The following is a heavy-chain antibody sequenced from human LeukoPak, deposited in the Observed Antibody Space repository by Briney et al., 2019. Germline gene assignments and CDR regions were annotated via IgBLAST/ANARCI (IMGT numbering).Heavy chain of an antibody. J-gene: IGHJ2*01. Sequence: ASVKVSCKASGGTFSSYAISWVRQAPGQGLEWMGGIIPIFGTANYAQKFQGRVTITTDESTSTAYMELSSLRSEDTALYHCARDRFGQWLVADYWYFDLWGRGTLVTVSS. V-gene: IGHV1-69*05. D-gene: IGHD6-19*01. CDR3: ARDRFGQWLVADYWYFDL. CDR2: IIPIFGTA. CDR1: GGTFSSYA.